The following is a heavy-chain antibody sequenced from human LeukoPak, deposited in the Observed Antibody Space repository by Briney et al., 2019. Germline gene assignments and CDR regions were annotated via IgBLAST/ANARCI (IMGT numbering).Heavy chain of an antibody. D-gene: IGHD6-6*01. V-gene: IGHV4-34*01. Sequence: PSETLSLTCAVYGGSFSGYYWSRIRQPPGKGLEWIGEINHSGSTNYNPSLKSRVTISVDTSKNQFSLKLSSVTAADTAVYYCARQPPPYSSSRGPPDYWGQGTLVTVSS. J-gene: IGHJ4*02. CDR1: GGSFSGYY. CDR2: INHSGST. CDR3: ARQPPPYSSSRGPPDY.